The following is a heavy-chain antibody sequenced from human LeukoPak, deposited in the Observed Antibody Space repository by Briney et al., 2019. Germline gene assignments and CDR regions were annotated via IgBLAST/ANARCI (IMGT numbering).Heavy chain of an antibody. V-gene: IGHV4-30-4*01. CDR3: ARGKYNWFGS. J-gene: IGHJ5*01. Sequence: SETLSLTCTVSGDSVSSGDYYWSWIRQPPGEGLEWIGYIYYSGSTYYNPSLESRVTISLDTSKNQVSLKVYSVTAADTAVYFCARGKYNWFGSWGQGSLVTVSS. CDR1: GDSVSSGDYY. CDR2: IYYSGST.